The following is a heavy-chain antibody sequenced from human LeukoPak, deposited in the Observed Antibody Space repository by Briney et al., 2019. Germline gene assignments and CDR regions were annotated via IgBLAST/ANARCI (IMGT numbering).Heavy chain of an antibody. D-gene: IGHD3-10*01. Sequence: SVKVSCKASGSTFSSYAISWVRQAPGQGLEWMGGIIPIFGTANYAQKFQGRVTITADESTSTAYMELSSLRSEDTAVYYCASAGSYGSGSPTYYYYGMDVWGQGTTVTVSS. V-gene: IGHV1-69*13. CDR2: IIPIFGTA. CDR1: GSTFSSYA. CDR3: ASAGSYGSGSPTYYYYGMDV. J-gene: IGHJ6*02.